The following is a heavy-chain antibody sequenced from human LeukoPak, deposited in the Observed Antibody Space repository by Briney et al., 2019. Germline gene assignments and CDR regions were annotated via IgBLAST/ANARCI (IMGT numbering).Heavy chain of an antibody. V-gene: IGHV4-59*08. Sequence: PSETLSLTCTVSGGSISSYYWSWIRQPPGKGLEWIGYIYYSGSTNYNPSLKSRVTISVDTSKNQFSLKLSSVTAADTAVYYCARQSLHDSSGYYYTRVGAFDIWGQGTMVTVSS. J-gene: IGHJ3*02. CDR1: GGSISSYY. CDR2: IYYSGST. D-gene: IGHD3-22*01. CDR3: ARQSLHDSSGYYYTRVGAFDI.